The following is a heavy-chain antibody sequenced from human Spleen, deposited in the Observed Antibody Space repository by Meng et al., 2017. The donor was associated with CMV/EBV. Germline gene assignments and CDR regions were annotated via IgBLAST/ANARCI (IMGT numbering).Heavy chain of an antibody. D-gene: IGHD3-3*01. Sequence: ASMKVSCKASGYTFTGYYMHWVRQAPGQGLEWMGWINPNSGGTNYAQKFQGRVTMTRDTSISTAYMELSRLRSDDTAVYYCARAASPITIFGVVNRGYFDYWGQGTLVTVSS. CDR1: GYTFTGYY. CDR2: INPNSGGT. J-gene: IGHJ4*02. V-gene: IGHV1-2*02. CDR3: ARAASPITIFGVVNRGYFDY.